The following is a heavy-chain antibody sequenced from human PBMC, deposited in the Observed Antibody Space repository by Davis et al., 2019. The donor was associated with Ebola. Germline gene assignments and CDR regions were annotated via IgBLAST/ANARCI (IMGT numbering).Heavy chain of an antibody. CDR2: ITSTSTTI. D-gene: IGHD3/OR15-3a*01. J-gene: IGHJ4*02. V-gene: IGHV3-48*02. CDR3: ARDKYDFWSGKSDYLDY. Sequence: GGSLRLSCAASGFTFRNYNMNWVRQAPGKGLEWLSYITSTSTTIFYASSVKGRFIISRDNAQNSLYLQMNSLRDEDTAVYYCARDKYDFWSGKSDYLDYWGQGTLVTVSS. CDR1: GFTFRNYN.